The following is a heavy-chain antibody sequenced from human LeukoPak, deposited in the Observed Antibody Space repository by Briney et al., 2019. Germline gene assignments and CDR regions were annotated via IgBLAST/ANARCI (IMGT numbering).Heavy chain of an antibody. CDR2: IIPIFGIA. CDR3: ARSRDGYNGIIDY. V-gene: IGHV1-69*17. J-gene: IGHJ4*02. D-gene: IGHD5-24*01. Sequence: SVTVSFTASGGTFISYAISWVRQAPGQGLEWMGWIIPIFGIANYAQKFQGRVTITADKSTSTAYMELSSLRSEDTAVYYCARSRDGYNGIIDYWGQGTLVTVSS. CDR1: GGTFISYA.